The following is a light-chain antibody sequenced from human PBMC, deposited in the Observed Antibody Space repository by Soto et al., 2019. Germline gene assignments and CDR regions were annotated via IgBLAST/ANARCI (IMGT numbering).Light chain of an antibody. V-gene: IGKV3-15*01. J-gene: IGKJ1*01. CDR2: GAS. CDR1: QSISSN. Sequence: EILMTQSPATLSVSPGERATLTCRASQSISSNLAWYQQKPGQAPRVLIYGASTRATGIPARFSGSGSGTEFTLTISSLQSEDFAVYYCQPYNNWPPWTFGQGTKVEI. CDR3: QPYNNWPPWT.